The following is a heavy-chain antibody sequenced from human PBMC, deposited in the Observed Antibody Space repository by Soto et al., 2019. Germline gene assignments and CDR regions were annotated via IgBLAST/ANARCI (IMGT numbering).Heavy chain of an antibody. J-gene: IGHJ4*02. Sequence: EVQLVESGGGLVQPGGSLRLSCAASGFTFSSYSMNWVRQAPGKGLEWVSYISSSSSTIYYADSVKGRFTISRDNAKNSLDLQMNSLRAEDTAVYYCASLHVVPAARDWGQGTLVTVSS. CDR2: ISSSSSTI. CDR3: ASLHVVPAARD. V-gene: IGHV3-48*01. CDR1: GFTFSSYS. D-gene: IGHD2-2*01.